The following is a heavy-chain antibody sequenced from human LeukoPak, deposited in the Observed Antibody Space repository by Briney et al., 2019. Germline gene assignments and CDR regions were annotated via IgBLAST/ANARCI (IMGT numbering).Heavy chain of an antibody. CDR1: GGSFSGYY. Sequence: PSETLSLTCAVYGGSFSGYYWSWIRQPPGKGLEWIGEINHSGSTNYNPSLKSRVTISVDTSKNQFSLKLSSVTAADTSVYSCAGQAYGSGWYPFFDHWGQGALVTVSS. J-gene: IGHJ4*02. CDR2: INHSGST. CDR3: AGQAYGSGWYPFFDH. V-gene: IGHV4-34*01. D-gene: IGHD6-19*01.